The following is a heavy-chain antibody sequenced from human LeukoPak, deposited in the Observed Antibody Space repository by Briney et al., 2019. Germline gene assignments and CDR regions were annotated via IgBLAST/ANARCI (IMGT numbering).Heavy chain of an antibody. Sequence: ASVTVPYMATGYTFTSYGIIWVRQAPGQGLEWMGWISAYNGNTNYAQKLQGRVTMTTDTSTSTAYMELRSLRSDDTAVYYCATDWYYYYPTSGVDSWGQGTLVTVSS. J-gene: IGHJ5*01. CDR3: ATDWYYYYPTSGVDS. D-gene: IGHD3-10*01. CDR2: ISAYNGNT. V-gene: IGHV1-18*01. CDR1: GYTFTSYG.